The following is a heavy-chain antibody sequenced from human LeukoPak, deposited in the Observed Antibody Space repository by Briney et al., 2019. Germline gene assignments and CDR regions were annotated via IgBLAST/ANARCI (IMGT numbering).Heavy chain of an antibody. J-gene: IGHJ4*02. CDR3: ARDVSGSFYGGDGFDY. Sequence: PGGSLRLSCAASGFTFSSYWMGWVRQAPGKGLEWVANIKQDGSEKYYVDSVKGRFTISRDNAKNSLYLQMNSLRAEDTAVYYCARDVSGSFYGGDGFDYWGQGTLVTVSS. V-gene: IGHV3-7*01. D-gene: IGHD1-26*01. CDR1: GFTFSSYW. CDR2: IKQDGSEK.